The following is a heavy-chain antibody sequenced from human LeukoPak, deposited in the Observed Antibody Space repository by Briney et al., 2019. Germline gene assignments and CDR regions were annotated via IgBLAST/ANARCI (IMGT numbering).Heavy chain of an antibody. D-gene: IGHD6-19*01. CDR3: AKDKKYSSGWYYFDY. CDR2: ISGSGGST. Sequence: GGSLRLSCAASGFTFSSYAMSWVRQAPGKGREWVSAISGSGGSTYYADSVKGRFTISRDNSKHTLYLKINSLRAEETAVYYCAKDKKYSSGWYYFDYWGQGTLVTVSS. V-gene: IGHV3-23*01. CDR1: GFTFSSYA. J-gene: IGHJ4*02.